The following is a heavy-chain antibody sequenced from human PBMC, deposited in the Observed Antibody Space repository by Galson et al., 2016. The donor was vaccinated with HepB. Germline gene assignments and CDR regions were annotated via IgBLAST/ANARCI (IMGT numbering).Heavy chain of an antibody. CDR1: GFTFSTYP. D-gene: IGHD2-15*01. V-gene: IGHV3-30-3*01. J-gene: IGHJ4*02. CDR3: ARVQSWVARRGFDY. Sequence: LRLSCAASGFTFSTYPMHWVRQAPGKGLEWVAVISNDGNKEYYADSVKGRFTVSRDNSKNTLYLQMNSLRVEDTALYYCARVQSWVARRGFDYWGQGTLVTVSS. CDR2: ISNDGNKE.